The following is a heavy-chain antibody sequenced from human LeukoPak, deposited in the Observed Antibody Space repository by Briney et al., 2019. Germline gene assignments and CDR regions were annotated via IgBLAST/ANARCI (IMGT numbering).Heavy chain of an antibody. CDR1: GFHLHRQR. CDR3: AREAAAAHPDY. V-gene: IGHV3-7*05. Sequence: GFLGIFCAASGFHLHRQRLNWVRPAPGKRLEWVVNIKQDGSEKYYVDSVKGRFTISRDNAKNALYLQMNSLRAEDTAVYYCAREAAAAHPDYWGQGTLVVVSA. CDR2: IKQDGSEK. J-gene: IGHJ4*02. D-gene: IGHD6-13*01.